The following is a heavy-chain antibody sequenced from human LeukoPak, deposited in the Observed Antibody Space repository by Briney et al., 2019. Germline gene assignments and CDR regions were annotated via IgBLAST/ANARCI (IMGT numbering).Heavy chain of an antibody. J-gene: IGHJ4*02. CDR1: RLRFISYL. CDR2: INEDGTKK. Sequence: PGLSLTLSCVHCRLRFISYLMRWLRPAPAKELKWVANINEDGTKKHYVNSVKGRFTISRDNAKNSLSLQMNSLRAEDTAVYYCTRHRQLSLWAQGTLVSVSS. D-gene: IGHD3-16*02. V-gene: IGHV3-7*05. CDR3: TRHRQLSL.